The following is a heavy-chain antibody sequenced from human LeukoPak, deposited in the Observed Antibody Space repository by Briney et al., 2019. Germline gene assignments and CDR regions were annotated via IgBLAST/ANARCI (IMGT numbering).Heavy chain of an antibody. CDR3: ARGDGYNIDY. V-gene: IGHV4-61*02. D-gene: IGHD5-24*01. CDR1: GGSISSGSYY. CDR2: IYTSGST. J-gene: IGHJ4*02. Sequence: PSQTLSLTCTVSGGSISSGSYYWSWIRQPAGKGLEWIGRIYTSGSTNYNPSLKSRVTISVDTSKNRFSLKLSSVTAADTAVYYCARGDGYNIDYWGQGTLVTVSS.